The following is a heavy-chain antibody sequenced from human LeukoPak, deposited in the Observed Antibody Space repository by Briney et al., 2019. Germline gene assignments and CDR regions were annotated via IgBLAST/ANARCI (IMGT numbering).Heavy chain of an antibody. CDR1: GYTFTGYY. J-gene: IGHJ4*02. CDR3: AREAAGTDY. V-gene: IGHV3-33*05. CDR2: ISYDGSNK. D-gene: IGHD6-13*01. Sequence: SCKASGYTFTGYYMHWVRQAPGKGLEWVAVISYDGSNKYYADSVKGRFTISRDNSKNTLYLQMSSLRAEDTAVYYCAREAAGTDYWGQGTLVTVSS.